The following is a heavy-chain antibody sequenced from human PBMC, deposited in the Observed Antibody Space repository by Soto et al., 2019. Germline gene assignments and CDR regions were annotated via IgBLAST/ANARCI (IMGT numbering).Heavy chain of an antibody. J-gene: IGHJ4*02. CDR1: GGSISSSYW. Sequence: SETLSLTCAVSGGSISSSYWWNWVRQPPGKGLEWIGKIYHSGSTNYNPSLKNRVTISVDKSNNQFSLRLSAVTAADTAVYFCVTSLNYDFWRDGGRHYYFDYWGQGTLVTVSS. CDR2: IYHSGST. CDR3: VTSLNYDFWRDGGRHYYFDY. V-gene: IGHV4-4*02. D-gene: IGHD3-3*01.